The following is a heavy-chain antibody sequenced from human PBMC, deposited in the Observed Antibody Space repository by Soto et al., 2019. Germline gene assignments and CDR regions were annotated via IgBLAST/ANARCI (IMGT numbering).Heavy chain of an antibody. CDR2: ISYDGSNK. CDR3: ARERGGKGPYCSGGSCYLVSAFDI. Sequence: GGSLRLSCAASGFTFSSYAMHWVRQAPGKGLEWVAVISYDGSNKYYADSVKGRFTISRDNSKNMLYLQMNSLRAEDTAVYYCARERGGKGPYCSGGSCYLVSAFDIWGQGTMVTVSS. J-gene: IGHJ3*02. CDR1: GFTFSSYA. D-gene: IGHD2-15*01. V-gene: IGHV3-30-3*01.